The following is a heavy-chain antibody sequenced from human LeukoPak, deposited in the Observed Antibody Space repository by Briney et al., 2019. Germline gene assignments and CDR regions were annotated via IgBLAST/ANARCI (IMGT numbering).Heavy chain of an antibody. Sequence: PGGSLRLSCAASGYMFNTYYMSWIRQSPEKGLEWLSYISHSGSTIYYADSVKGRFTISRDNAKNSLYLQMDRLRADDTALYYCATFGSGSGTFFDSWGQGTLVIVSS. CDR3: ATFGSGSGTFFDS. V-gene: IGHV3-11*04. D-gene: IGHD3-10*01. CDR1: GYMFNTYY. J-gene: IGHJ4*01. CDR2: ISHSGSTI.